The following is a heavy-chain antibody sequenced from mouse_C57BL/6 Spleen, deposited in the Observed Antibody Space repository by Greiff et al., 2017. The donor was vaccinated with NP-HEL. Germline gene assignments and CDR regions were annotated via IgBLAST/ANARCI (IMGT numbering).Heavy chain of an antibody. CDR3: TTGSRWFAY. CDR2: IDPENGDT. J-gene: IGHJ3*01. V-gene: IGHV14-4*01. CDR1: GFNIKDDY. Sequence: EVQLQQSGAELVRPGASVKLSCTASGFNIKDDYMHWVKQRPEQGLEWIGWIDPENGDTEYASKVQGKATITADTSSNTAYLQLSSLTSEDTAVYYCTTGSRWFAYWGQGTLVTVSA.